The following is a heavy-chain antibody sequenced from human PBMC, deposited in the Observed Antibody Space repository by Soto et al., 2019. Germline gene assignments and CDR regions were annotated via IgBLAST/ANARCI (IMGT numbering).Heavy chain of an antibody. D-gene: IGHD3-22*01. CDR2: IYYSGST. J-gene: IGHJ6*02. CDR3: ARDLDYYDSSGHYGMDV. Sequence: PSETLSLTCTVSGGSISSGGYYWSWSRQHPGKGLEWIGYIYYSGSTYYNPSLKSRVTISVDTSKNQFSLKLSSVTAADTAVYYCARDLDYYDSSGHYGMDVWGQGTTVTVSS. V-gene: IGHV4-31*03. CDR1: GGSISSGGYY.